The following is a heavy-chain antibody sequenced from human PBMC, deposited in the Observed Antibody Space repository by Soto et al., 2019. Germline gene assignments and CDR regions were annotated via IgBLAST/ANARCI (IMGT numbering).Heavy chain of an antibody. CDR3: ARGAFLSPVGN. D-gene: IGHD7-27*01. CDR1: GGSVSSRDHY. J-gene: IGHJ4*02. V-gene: IGHV4-30-4*01. Sequence: QAQLQESGPGLVKPSQTLSHTCSVSGGSVSSRDHYWRWIRQPPGKGLEWIGYIYYSGDTFYNPSLKSRVTISIDTSQNQFSLSLNSVTAADTAVYYCARGAFLSPVGNWGQGTLVTVSA. CDR2: IYYSGDT.